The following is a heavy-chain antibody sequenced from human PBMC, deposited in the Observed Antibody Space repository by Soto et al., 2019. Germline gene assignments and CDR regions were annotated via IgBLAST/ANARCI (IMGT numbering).Heavy chain of an antibody. J-gene: IGHJ3*02. CDR3: AKGDDYGDYMLDTPFDI. CDR2: ISWNGGSI. D-gene: IGHD4-17*01. Sequence: EVQLVESGGGLVQPGRSLRLSCAASGFTFDDYAMHWVRQAPGKGLEWVSGISWNGGSIGYADSVKGRFTISRDNAKNSLYLQMNSLRAEDTALYYCAKGDDYGDYMLDTPFDIWGQGTMVTVSS. CDR1: GFTFDDYA. V-gene: IGHV3-9*01.